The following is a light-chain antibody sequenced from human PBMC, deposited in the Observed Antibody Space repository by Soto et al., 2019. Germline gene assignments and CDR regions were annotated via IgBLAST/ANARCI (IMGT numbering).Light chain of an antibody. CDR3: TSYTSISTYV. Sequence: QSALTQPASVSGSPGQSISTSCTGTSSDVGAYNFVSWYQQHPDKAPKLVIFDVNNRPSGVSNRFSGSKSGNTASLTISGLRAEDEADYYCTSYTSISTYVFGTGTKLTVL. J-gene: IGLJ1*01. V-gene: IGLV2-14*01. CDR2: DVN. CDR1: SSDVGAYNF.